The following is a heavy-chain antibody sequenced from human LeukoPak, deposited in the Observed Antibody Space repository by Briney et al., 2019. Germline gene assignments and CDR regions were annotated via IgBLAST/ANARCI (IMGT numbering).Heavy chain of an antibody. J-gene: IGHJ6*01. CDR3: AREVAPLYFHYGMDV. CDR2: TWYDGRNN. V-gene: IGHV3-33*08. Sequence: PGGSLRLSCAASGFTFSDYYMSWIRQAPGKGLEWVAVTWYDGRNNYYAASVKGRFTISRDDSKTTVYLLMNSLRAEDTAVYYCAREVAPLYFHYGMDVWGEGTTVTVSS. CDR1: GFTFSDYY. D-gene: IGHD2-21*01.